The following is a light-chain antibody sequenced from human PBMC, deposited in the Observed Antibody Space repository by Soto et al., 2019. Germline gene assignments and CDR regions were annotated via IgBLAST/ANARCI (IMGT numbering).Light chain of an antibody. Sequence: EIVMTQSPSTLSVSPGERATLSCRASQSVSSNLAWYQQKPGQAPRLLIYGASSLQSGVPSRFSGSGSGTDFTLTVSSLQPEDFATYYCHQSYDIPTFGQGTRLENK. CDR3: HQSYDIPT. CDR2: GAS. CDR1: QSVSSN. J-gene: IGKJ5*01. V-gene: IGKV3-15*01.